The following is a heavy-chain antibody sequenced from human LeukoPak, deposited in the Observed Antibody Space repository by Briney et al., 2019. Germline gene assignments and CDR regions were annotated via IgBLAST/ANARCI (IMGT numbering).Heavy chain of an antibody. D-gene: IGHD2-21*01. CDR2: IYHSGST. CDR1: GYSINSGYY. CDR3: ARDLIGGEGAGY. Sequence: PETLSLTCAVSGYSINSGYYWGWIRQPPGKGLEWIGSIYHSGSTYYNPSLKSRVTISVDTSKNQFSLKLSSVTAADTAVYYCARDLIGGEGAGYWGQGTLVTVSS. V-gene: IGHV4-38-2*02. J-gene: IGHJ4*02.